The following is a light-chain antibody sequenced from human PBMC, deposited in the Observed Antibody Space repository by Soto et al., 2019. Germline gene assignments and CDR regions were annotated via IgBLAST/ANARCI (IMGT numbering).Light chain of an antibody. CDR1: QSLIHSDGSTY. CDR3: MQGTHWPWT. CDR2: EVS. J-gene: IGKJ1*01. V-gene: IGKV2-30*02. Sequence: DVVMTQSPLSLPVTLGQPASISCRSSQSLIHSDGSTYLNWFQQRPGQSPRRLIYEVSDRDSGVPDRLRGSGSGTDFTLKISRVEAEDVGVYYCMQGTHWPWTFGQGTEVEIK.